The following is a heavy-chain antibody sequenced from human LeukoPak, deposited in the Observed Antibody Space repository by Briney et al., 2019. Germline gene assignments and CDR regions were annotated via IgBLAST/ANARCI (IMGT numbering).Heavy chain of an antibody. D-gene: IGHD5-12*01. V-gene: IGHV4-59*01. CDR1: GGSIGDYY. CDR2: SHYGGTT. Sequence: KTSETLSLTCNVSGGSIGDYYWGWIRQPPGKGLEWIGSSHYGGTTSYNPSLKSRVTISLDTSKTQCSLTLTSVTAADTAVYYCARGVAGYPDYWGQGTLVTVSS. J-gene: IGHJ4*02. CDR3: ARGVAGYPDY.